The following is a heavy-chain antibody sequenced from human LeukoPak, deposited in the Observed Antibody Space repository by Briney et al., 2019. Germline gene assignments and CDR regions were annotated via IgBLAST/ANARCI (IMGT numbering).Heavy chain of an antibody. D-gene: IGHD3-9*01. J-gene: IGHJ4*02. CDR1: GFTFSSYA. CDR2: ISGSGGST. V-gene: IGHV3-23*01. CDR3: AKVSTGYFFQYYFDY. Sequence: GGSLRLSCAASGFTFSSYAMSWVRQAPGKGLEWVSAISGSGGSTYYADSVKGRFTISRDNSKSTLYLQMNSLRAEDTAVYYCAKVSTGYFFQYYFDYWGQGTLVTVSS.